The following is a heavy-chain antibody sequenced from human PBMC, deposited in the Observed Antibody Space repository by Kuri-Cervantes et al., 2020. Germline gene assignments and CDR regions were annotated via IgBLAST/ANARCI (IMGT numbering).Heavy chain of an antibody. Sequence: GGSLRLSCAASGFTFDDYAMHWVRQAPGKGLEWVSGISWNSGSIGYADSVKGRFTISRDNAKNSLYLQMNSLRAEDTAVYYCAKMGYYGSGSQHTRSAGRVPKTYYFDYWGQGTLVTVSS. CDR1: GFTFDDYA. CDR2: ISWNSGSI. V-gene: IGHV3-9*01. CDR3: AKMGYYGSGSQHTRSAGRVPKTYYFDY. J-gene: IGHJ4*02. D-gene: IGHD3-10*01.